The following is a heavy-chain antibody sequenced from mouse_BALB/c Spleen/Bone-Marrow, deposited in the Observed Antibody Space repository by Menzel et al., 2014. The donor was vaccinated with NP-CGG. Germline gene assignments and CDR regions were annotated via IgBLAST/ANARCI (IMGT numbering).Heavy chain of an antibody. CDR1: GYTFTSYW. Sequence: VQLQQSGAELVKPGASVKLSCKASGYTFTSYWMHWVKQRPGQGLEWIGEINPSNGRTNYNEKFKSKATLTVDKSSSTAYMQLSSLTSEDSAVYYCAGGRPSAMDYWGQGTSVTVSS. CDR3: AGGRPSAMDY. CDR2: INPSNGRT. J-gene: IGHJ4*01. V-gene: IGHV1S81*02.